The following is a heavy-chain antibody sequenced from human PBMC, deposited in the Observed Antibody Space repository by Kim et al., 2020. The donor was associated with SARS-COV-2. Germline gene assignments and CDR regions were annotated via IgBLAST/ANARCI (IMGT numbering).Heavy chain of an antibody. V-gene: IGHV1-18*01. D-gene: IGHD2-2*01. CDR1: GYTFTSYG. CDR2: ISAYNGNT. CDR3: ARRGHIVVVPAAIDYYYGMDV. Sequence: ASVKVSCKASGYTFTSYGISWVRQAPGQGLGWMGWISAYNGNTNYAQKLQGRVTMTTDTSTSTAYMELRSLRSDDTAVYYCARRGHIVVVPAAIDYYYGMDVWGQGTTVTVSS. J-gene: IGHJ6*02.